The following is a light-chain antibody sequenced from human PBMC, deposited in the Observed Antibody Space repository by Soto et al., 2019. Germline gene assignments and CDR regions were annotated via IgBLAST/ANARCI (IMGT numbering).Light chain of an antibody. CDR2: DVG. V-gene: IGLV2-14*01. J-gene: IGLJ1*01. CDR3: SSYTRSSTYV. CDR1: SSDVGGYNS. Sequence: QSVLTQPASVSGSPGQSITISCTGTSSDVGGYNSVSWYQQHPGKAPKLVIYDVGNRPSGVSDRFSGSKSGNTASLTISGLQAEDEAEYYCSSYTRSSTYVFGAGTKLTVL.